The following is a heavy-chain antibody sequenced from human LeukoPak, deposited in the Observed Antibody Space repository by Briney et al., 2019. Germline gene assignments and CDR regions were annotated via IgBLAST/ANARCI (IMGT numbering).Heavy chain of an antibody. V-gene: IGHV3-30*02. D-gene: IGHD3-3*01. J-gene: IGHJ4*02. CDR2: IRYDGSNK. CDR1: GFTFSSYG. Sequence: GGSLRLSCAASGFTFSSYGMHWVRQAPGKGLEWVAFIRYDGSNKYYADSVKGRFTISRDNSKDTLYLQMNSLRAEYTAVYYCARGNDFLSEEYYFDYWGQGTLVTVSS. CDR3: ARGNDFLSEEYYFDY.